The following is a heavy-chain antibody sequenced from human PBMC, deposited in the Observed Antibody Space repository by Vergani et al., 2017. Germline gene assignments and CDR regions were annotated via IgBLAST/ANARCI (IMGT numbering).Heavy chain of an antibody. Sequence: QLQLQESGPGLVKPSETLSLTCTVSGGSISSSSYYWGWIRQPPGKGLEWIGSIYYSGSTYYNPSLKSRVTISVDTSKNQFSLKLSSVTAADTAVYYCAIQLQAAAGTIDYWGQGTLVTVSS. CDR1: GGSISSSSYY. J-gene: IGHJ4*02. D-gene: IGHD6-13*01. V-gene: IGHV4-39*01. CDR3: AIQLQAAAGTIDY. CDR2: IYYSGST.